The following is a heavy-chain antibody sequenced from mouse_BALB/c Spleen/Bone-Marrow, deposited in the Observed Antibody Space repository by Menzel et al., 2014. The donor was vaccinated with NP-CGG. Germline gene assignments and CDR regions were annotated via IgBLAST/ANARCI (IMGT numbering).Heavy chain of an antibody. Sequence: QVQLNQSSSVLVWPGASVNLSCRASGYTFTCFWQYCVKQRPGQGFEWIGEIHHNSGNTNYKEKYKGKATPTVDTSTSPANVDLTRQTSEYYAVYCCARELGRGYYFDYWGQGTTLTVSS. J-gene: IGHJ2*01. CDR3: ARELGRGYYFDY. CDR1: GYTFTCFW. V-gene: IGHV1S130*01. CDR2: IHHNSGNT.